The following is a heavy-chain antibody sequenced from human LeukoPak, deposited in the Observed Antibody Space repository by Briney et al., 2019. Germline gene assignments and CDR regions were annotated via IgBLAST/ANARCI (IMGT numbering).Heavy chain of an antibody. CDR2: ISSSSSYI. CDR3: ASRDSSGYYGAFDI. Sequence: PGGSLRLSCAASGFTFSSYSMNWVRQAPGKGLEWVSSISSSSSYIYYADSVKGRFTISRDNSKNTLYLQMNSLRAEDTAVYYCASRDSSGYYGAFDIWGQGTMVTVSS. D-gene: IGHD3-22*01. V-gene: IGHV3-21*04. CDR1: GFTFSSYS. J-gene: IGHJ3*02.